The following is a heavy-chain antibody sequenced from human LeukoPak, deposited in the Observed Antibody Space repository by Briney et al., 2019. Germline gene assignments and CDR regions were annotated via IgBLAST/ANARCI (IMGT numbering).Heavy chain of an antibody. CDR1: GFTFDDYG. Sequence: GGFLRLSCAASGFTFDDYGMSWVRQAPGKGLEWVSGINWNGGSTGYADSVKGRFTISRDNAKNSLYLQMNSLRAEDTALCHCARASGKGLDYYYYGMDVWGQGTTVTVSS. CDR2: INWNGGST. J-gene: IGHJ6*02. CDR3: ARASGKGLDYYYYGMDV. V-gene: IGHV3-20*01. D-gene: IGHD3-10*01.